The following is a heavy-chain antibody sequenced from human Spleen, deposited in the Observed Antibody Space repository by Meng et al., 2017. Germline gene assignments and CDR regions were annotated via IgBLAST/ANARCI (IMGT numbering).Heavy chain of an antibody. D-gene: IGHD4-17*01. J-gene: IGHJ4*02. CDR2: IYYRGST. V-gene: IGHV4-34*01. CDR1: GGSFSDYY. CDR3: ATSTVTTFFDY. Sequence: QVQLQQWGAGLLKPSETLSLTCAVYGGSFSDYYWSWIRQPPGKGLEWIASIYYRGSTYYNPSLKSRVTISVDTSKNQFSLKLSSVTAADTAVYYCATSTVTTFFDYWGQGTLVTVSS.